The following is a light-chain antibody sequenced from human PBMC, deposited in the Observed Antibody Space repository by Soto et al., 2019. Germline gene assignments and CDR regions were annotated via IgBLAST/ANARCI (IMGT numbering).Light chain of an antibody. Sequence: QSVLTQPPSASGTPGQRVTISCSGSSSNIESNTVYWYQQLPGMAPRLLIHTNDRRPSGVPDRFSGSKSGTSASLAISGLQAEDETDYYCFSYTSSGTYVFGTGTKVTVL. J-gene: IGLJ1*01. V-gene: IGLV1-44*01. CDR2: TND. CDR1: SSNIESNT. CDR3: FSYTSSGTYV.